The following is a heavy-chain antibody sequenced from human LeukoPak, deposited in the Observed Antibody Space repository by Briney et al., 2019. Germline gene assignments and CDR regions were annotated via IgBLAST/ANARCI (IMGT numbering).Heavy chain of an antibody. V-gene: IGHV3-74*01. CDR3: ARDGILGSHDY. CDR2: IDGDGSST. J-gene: IGHJ4*02. CDR1: GFTFSSYW. Sequence: GGSLRLSCAASGFTFSSYWMHWVRQAPGKGLVWVSRIDGDGSSTSYADAVEGRFTISRDNAKNTLSLQMNSLRADDTAAYYCARDGILGSHDYWGQGTLVTVSS. D-gene: IGHD3-3*02.